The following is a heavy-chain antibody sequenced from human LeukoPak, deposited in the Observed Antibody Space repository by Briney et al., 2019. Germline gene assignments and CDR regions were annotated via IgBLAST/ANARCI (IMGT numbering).Heavy chain of an antibody. D-gene: IGHD6-13*01. CDR3: ARDMAAGDAFDI. J-gene: IGHJ3*02. Sequence: GGSLSLSCAASGFTFCSYSMNWVRQAPGKGLEGVSSISSSSSYIYYADSVKGRFTISRDNAKNSLYLQMNSLRAEDTAAYYCARDMAAGDAFDIWGQGTMVTVSS. V-gene: IGHV3-21*01. CDR2: ISSSSSYI. CDR1: GFTFCSYS.